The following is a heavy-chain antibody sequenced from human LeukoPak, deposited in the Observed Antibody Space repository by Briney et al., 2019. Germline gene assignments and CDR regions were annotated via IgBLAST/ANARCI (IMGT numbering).Heavy chain of an antibody. CDR3: ARAVAGYYYYYYMDV. CDR2: IYYSGRT. J-gene: IGHJ6*03. Sequence: PSETLSLTCTVSGGSISSHYWSWIRQPPGKGLEWIGYIYYSGRTNYNPSLKSRVTISVDTSKNQFSLKLSSVTAADTAVYYCARAVAGYYYYYYMDVWGKGTTVTVSS. CDR1: GGSISSHY. D-gene: IGHD6-19*01. V-gene: IGHV4-59*11.